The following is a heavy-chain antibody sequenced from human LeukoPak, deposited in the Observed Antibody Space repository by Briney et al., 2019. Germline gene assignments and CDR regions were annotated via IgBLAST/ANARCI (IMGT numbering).Heavy chain of an antibody. CDR2: IWYDGSNK. J-gene: IGHJ6*02. CDR1: GFTFSSYG. D-gene: IGHD3-9*01. CDR3: VRDLGPYDILTHMDV. V-gene: IGHV3-33*01. Sequence: GGSLRLSCAASGFTFSSYGMHWVRQAPGKGLEWVAVIWYDGSNKYYADSVKGRFTISRDNSKNTLYLQMNSLRAEDTAVYYCVRDLGPYDILTHMDVWGQGTTVTVSS.